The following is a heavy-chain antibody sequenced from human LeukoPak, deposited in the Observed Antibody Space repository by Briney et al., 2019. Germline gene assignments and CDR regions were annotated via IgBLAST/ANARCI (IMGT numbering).Heavy chain of an antibody. Sequence: SETLSLTCAVYGGSFSGYYWSWIRQPPGKGLEWIGEINHSGSTNYNPSLKSRVTISVDTSKNQFSLKLSSVTAADTAVYYCASDSSRALVDYWGQGTLVTVSS. D-gene: IGHD6-13*01. CDR1: GGSFSGYY. V-gene: IGHV4-34*01. J-gene: IGHJ4*02. CDR3: ASDSSRALVDY. CDR2: INHSGST.